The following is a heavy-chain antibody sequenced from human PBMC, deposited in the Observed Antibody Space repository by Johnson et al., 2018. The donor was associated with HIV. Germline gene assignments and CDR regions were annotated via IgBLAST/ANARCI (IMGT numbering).Heavy chain of an antibody. Sequence: VQPVESGGGLVQPGGSLRLSCAASGFTFSSYDMHWVRQATGKGLEWVSAIGTAGDTYYPGSVKGRFTISRENAKNSLYLQMNSLRAEDTAIYHCARATSASGTDNDAFDIWGQGTMVTVSS. CDR2: IGTAGDT. V-gene: IGHV3-13*01. J-gene: IGHJ3*02. CDR1: GFTFSSYD. D-gene: IGHD6-13*01. CDR3: ARATSASGTDNDAFDI.